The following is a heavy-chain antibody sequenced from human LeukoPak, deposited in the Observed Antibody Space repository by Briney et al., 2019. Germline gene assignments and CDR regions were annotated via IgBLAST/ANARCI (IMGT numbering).Heavy chain of an antibody. D-gene: IGHD2-2*01. Sequence: GASVKVSCKVSGYTLTKLSMHWVRQAPGKGLEWMGGFDPEDGETIYAQKFQGRVTMTEDTSTDTAYMELSSLRSEDTAVYYCATRAIVVVPAAIDYYYYYMDVWGKGTTVTVSS. CDR3: ATRAIVVVPAAIDYYYYYMDV. CDR1: GYTLTKLS. J-gene: IGHJ6*03. V-gene: IGHV1-24*01. CDR2: FDPEDGET.